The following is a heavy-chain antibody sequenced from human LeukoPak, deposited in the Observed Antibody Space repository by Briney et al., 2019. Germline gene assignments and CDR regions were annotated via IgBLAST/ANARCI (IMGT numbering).Heavy chain of an antibody. J-gene: IGHJ4*02. CDR3: ATKQWLAPPPDS. D-gene: IGHD6-19*01. CDR2: INTDGTVT. V-gene: IGHV3-74*01. Sequence: GGSLRLSCAASGFTFSKYWMLWVRQAPGQGLESVSRINTDGTVTTYADSVKGRLNVSRDNADNTMFLQMNSVRDEDTAVYYCATKQWLAPPPDSWGQGTPVTVSS. CDR1: GFTFSKYW.